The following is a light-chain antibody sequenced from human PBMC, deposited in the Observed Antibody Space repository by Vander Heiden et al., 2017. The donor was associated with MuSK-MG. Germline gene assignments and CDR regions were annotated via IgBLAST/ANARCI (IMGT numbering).Light chain of an antibody. V-gene: IGKV1-9*01. Sequence: DIQLTQSPSYLSASVGDRVTITCRASQVISNFLAWYQQKPATAPQLLIYATSTLQRGVPSRFSGSGSGTEFTLTINILNPEDSATYYCQRLNSYRLTFGGGTKVDIK. CDR1: QVISNF. J-gene: IGKJ4*01. CDR3: QRLNSYRLT. CDR2: ATS.